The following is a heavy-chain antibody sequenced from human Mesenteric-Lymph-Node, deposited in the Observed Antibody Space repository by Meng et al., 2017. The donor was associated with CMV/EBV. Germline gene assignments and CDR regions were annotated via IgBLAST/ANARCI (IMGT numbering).Heavy chain of an antibody. J-gene: IGHJ6*02. Sequence: GESLKISCAASGFTFSSYAVHWVRQAPGKGLEWVAVTSLDGNNKYYADSVKGRFTISRDYSKNTLDLQMNSLRAEDTAVYYCAKVGPCRRTNCPYYYSAMDVWGQGTTVTVSS. CDR3: AKVGPCRRTNCPYYYSAMDV. CDR2: TSLDGNNK. CDR1: GFTFSSYA. D-gene: IGHD2-2*01. V-gene: IGHV3-30*04.